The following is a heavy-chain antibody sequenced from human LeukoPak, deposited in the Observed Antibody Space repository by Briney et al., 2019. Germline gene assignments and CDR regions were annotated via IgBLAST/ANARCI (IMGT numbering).Heavy chain of an antibody. CDR3: TTIQEIGVAAY. Sequence: PGGSLRLSCAASGLTFSNAWMNWVRQAPGKGLEWGGRIKSKTDGGTTDYAAPLKGRFTISRDDSKNTLYLQMNSLKTEDTAVYYCTTIQEIGVAAYWGQGTLVTVSS. J-gene: IGHJ4*02. D-gene: IGHD2-15*01. CDR2: IKSKTDGGTT. V-gene: IGHV3-15*01. CDR1: GLTFSNAW.